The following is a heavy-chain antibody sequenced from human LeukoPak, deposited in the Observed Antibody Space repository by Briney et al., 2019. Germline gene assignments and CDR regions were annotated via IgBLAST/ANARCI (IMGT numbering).Heavy chain of an antibody. D-gene: IGHD3-9*01. CDR3: AKDRHYDILTGYYNY. CDR1: GFTFSSYA. V-gene: IGHV3-23*01. Sequence: PGGSLRLSCEASGFTFSSYAMSWVRQAPGKGLEWVSAISGSGGSTYYADSVKGRFTISRDNSKNTLYLQMNSLRAEDTAVYYCAKDRHYDILTGYYNYWGQGTLVTVSS. CDR2: ISGSGGST. J-gene: IGHJ4*02.